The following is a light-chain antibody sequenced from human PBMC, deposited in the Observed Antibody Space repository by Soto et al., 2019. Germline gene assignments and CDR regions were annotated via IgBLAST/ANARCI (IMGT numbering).Light chain of an antibody. V-gene: IGKV3-11*01. CDR2: DAS. J-gene: IGKJ1*01. CDR1: QSVSTY. Sequence: EIVLTQSPSTLSLSPGERATLSCRASQSVSTYLAWYQQKPGQAPRLLIYDASSRATGVPARFSGSGSGTDFTLTISSLDPEDFAVYYCQQRANWPWTFGQGTKVDIK. CDR3: QQRANWPWT.